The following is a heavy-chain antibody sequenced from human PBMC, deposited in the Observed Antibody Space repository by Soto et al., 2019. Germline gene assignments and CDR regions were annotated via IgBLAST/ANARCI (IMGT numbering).Heavy chain of an antibody. V-gene: IGHV4-34*01. Sequence: SETLSLTCAVYGGSFGGYYWSWIRQPPGKGLEWIGEINHSGSTNYKPSLKSRVTISVDTSKNQFPLKLTSVTAADTAVYYCAGHYSSGWYGYYYYGMDVWGQGTTVTVSS. CDR3: AGHYSSGWYGYYYYGMDV. D-gene: IGHD6-19*01. J-gene: IGHJ6*02. CDR2: INHSGST. CDR1: GGSFGGYY.